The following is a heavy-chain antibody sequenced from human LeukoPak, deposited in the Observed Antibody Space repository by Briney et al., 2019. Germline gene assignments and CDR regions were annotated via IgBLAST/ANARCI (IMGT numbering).Heavy chain of an antibody. CDR1: GGSIRSSNW. J-gene: IGHJ3*02. CDR2: IHHGGST. Sequence: PSGTLSLTCAVSGGSIRSSNWWSWVRQPPNKGPEWIGEIHHGGSTNYNPSLKSRVTISVDTSKNQFSLKLSSVTAADTAVYYCARGRYYGSPSGWDAFDIWGQGTMVTVSS. D-gene: IGHD3-10*01. V-gene: IGHV4-4*02. CDR3: ARGRYYGSPSGWDAFDI.